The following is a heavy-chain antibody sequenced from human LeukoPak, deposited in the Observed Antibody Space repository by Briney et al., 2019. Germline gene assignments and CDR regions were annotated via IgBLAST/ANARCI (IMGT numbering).Heavy chain of an antibody. Sequence: GSLRHYQWSWMRQPGSKGLAGVGWVYFSGSTHYKRCLQSGVTISVDMSKHQFSLKLSSVTAGDTPVYYCARGGANSKWLDSW. CDR2: VYFSGST. V-gene: IGHV4-4*07. D-gene: IGHD1-1*01. CDR1: GSLRHYQ. J-gene: IGHJ5*01. CDR3: ARGGANSKWLDS.